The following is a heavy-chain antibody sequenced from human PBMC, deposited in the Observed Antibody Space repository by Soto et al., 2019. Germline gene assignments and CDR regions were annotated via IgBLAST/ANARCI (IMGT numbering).Heavy chain of an antibody. CDR2: TRSKAYGGTT. Sequence: GGSLRLSCTASGFTFCDYAMSWFRQAPGKGLEWVGFTRSKAYGGTTEYADSVKGRFTISRDNAKNTLYLQMNSLRAEDMAVYFCAGGKGSNTPFDYWGQGTLVTVSS. V-gene: IGHV3-49*03. D-gene: IGHD2-2*01. CDR3: AGGKGSNTPFDY. CDR1: GFTFCDYA. J-gene: IGHJ4*02.